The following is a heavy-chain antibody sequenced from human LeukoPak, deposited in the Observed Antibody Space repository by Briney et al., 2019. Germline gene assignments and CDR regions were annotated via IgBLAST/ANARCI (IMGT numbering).Heavy chain of an antibody. V-gene: IGHV3-9*03. CDR3: AKDYGYYDSGGFDY. D-gene: IGHD3-22*01. Sequence: PGGSLRLSCAASGFTFDDYAMHWVRQAPGKGLEWVSGISWNSGSIGYADSVKGRFTISRDNAKNSLYLQMNSLRAEDMALYYCAKDYGYYDSGGFDYWGQGTLVTVSS. J-gene: IGHJ4*02. CDR2: ISWNSGSI. CDR1: GFTFDDYA.